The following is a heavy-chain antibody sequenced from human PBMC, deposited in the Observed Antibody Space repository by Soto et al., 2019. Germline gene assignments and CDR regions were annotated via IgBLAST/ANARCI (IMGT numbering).Heavy chain of an antibody. D-gene: IGHD3-10*01. CDR2: IIPVFQTA. J-gene: IGHJ4*02. CDR1: GGLFSSYP. CDR3: AKGMFSSSPAAAGSFDY. V-gene: IGHV1-69*13. Sequence: SVKVSCKASGGLFSSYPISWVRQVPGQGLEWMGGIIPVFQTAYYTQRFQGRVTITADESTNTAYMELSSLRSEDTAVYFCAKGMFSSSPAAAGSFDYWGQGALVTVSS.